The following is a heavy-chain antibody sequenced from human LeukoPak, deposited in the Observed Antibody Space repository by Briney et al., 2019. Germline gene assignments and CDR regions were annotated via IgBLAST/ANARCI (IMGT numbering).Heavy chain of an antibody. CDR3: ARTSYYDSRGYYSNDY. Sequence: GGSLRLSCAASGFTFSSYAMHWVRQAPGKGLEWVAVISYDGSSKFYADSVKGRFTISRDNSKNTLYLQMNSLRAEDTAVYYCARTSYYDSRGYYSNDYWGQGTLVTVSS. CDR1: GFTFSSYA. CDR2: ISYDGSSK. J-gene: IGHJ4*02. V-gene: IGHV3-30-3*01. D-gene: IGHD3-22*01.